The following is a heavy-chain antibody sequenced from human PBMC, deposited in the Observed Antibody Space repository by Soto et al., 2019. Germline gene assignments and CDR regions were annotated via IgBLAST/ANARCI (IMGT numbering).Heavy chain of an antibody. CDR1: SYTCTRYY. CDR2: INPSGGST. J-gene: IGHJ4*02. D-gene: IGHD3-10*01. V-gene: IGHV1-46*03. Sequence: VNVSCKASSYTCTRYYMHWVLQAPGQGLEWMGIINPSGGSTSYAQKFQGRVTMTRDTSTSTVYMELSSLRSEDTAVYYCARDRAPGARPNYWGQGTLVSVSS. CDR3: ARDRAPGARPNY.